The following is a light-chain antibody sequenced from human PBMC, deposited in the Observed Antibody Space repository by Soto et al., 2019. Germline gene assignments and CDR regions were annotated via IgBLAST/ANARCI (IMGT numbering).Light chain of an antibody. Sequence: DIQMTQSPSSLSASIGDRVTITCRASQSISIYLNWYQQKPGRAPQLLIYAATSLQSGVPSRFSGSGSGTDFTLTISSLQPEDFATYYCQQSFGIPSWTFGQGTRVEIK. J-gene: IGKJ1*01. CDR1: QSISIY. V-gene: IGKV1-39*01. CDR2: AAT. CDR3: QQSFGIPSWT.